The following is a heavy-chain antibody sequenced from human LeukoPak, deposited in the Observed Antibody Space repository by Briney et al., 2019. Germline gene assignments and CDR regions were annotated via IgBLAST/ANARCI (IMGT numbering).Heavy chain of an antibody. CDR3: ARGGAARPDY. Sequence: PGGSLRLSCAASGFPFNNFGMNWVRRAPGKGLEWVSYISSSSSTMSYADSVKGRFTISRDNAKNSLFLQMNSLRAEDTAVYYCARGGAARPDYWGQGTLVTVSS. V-gene: IGHV3-48*01. CDR2: ISSSSSTM. D-gene: IGHD6-6*01. J-gene: IGHJ4*02. CDR1: GFPFNNFG.